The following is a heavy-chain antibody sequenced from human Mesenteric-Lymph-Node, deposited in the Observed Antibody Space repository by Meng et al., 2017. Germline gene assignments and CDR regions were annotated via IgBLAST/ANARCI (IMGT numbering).Heavy chain of an antibody. CDR1: GGSFSGYY. J-gene: IGHJ5*02. Sequence: QLKLQEWGAGLLKPSETLSLTCAVYGGSFSGYYWSWIRQPPGKGLEWIGESNHSGSTNYNPSLKSRVSISVDKSKNQFSLKLSSVTAADTAVYYCARDRSSSWFGWFDPWGQGTLVTASS. CDR3: ARDRSSSWFGWFDP. V-gene: IGHV4-34*01. D-gene: IGHD6-13*01. CDR2: SNHSGST.